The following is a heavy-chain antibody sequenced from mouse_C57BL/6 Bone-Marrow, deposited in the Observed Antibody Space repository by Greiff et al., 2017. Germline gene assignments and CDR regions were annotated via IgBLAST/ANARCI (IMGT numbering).Heavy chain of an antibody. V-gene: IGHV14-1*01. CDR1: GFNIKDYY. CDR2: IDPEDGDS. Sequence: VQLQQSGAELVRPGASVKLSCTASGFNIKDYYMHWVKQTPEQGLEWIGRIDPEDGDSEYAPKFQGKATMTADTSSNTAYLQLSSLTSEDTAVYYCTTPFYDGYSHWYFDVWGTGTTVTVSS. CDR3: TTPFYDGYSHWYFDV. J-gene: IGHJ1*03. D-gene: IGHD2-3*01.